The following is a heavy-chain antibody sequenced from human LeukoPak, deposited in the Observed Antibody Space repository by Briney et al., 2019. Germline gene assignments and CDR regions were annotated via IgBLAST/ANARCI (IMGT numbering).Heavy chain of an antibody. CDR1: GFTFSSHG. V-gene: IGHV3-23*01. CDR3: AKDRHWLALDD. D-gene: IGHD6-19*01. Sequence: GGSLRLSCAASGFTFSSHGMNWVRQAPGKGLEWVSGITGGGTTYYADSVKGRVAISRDNSKNTLYLQMNSLRAEDTAVYYCAKDRHWLALDDWGQGTLVTVSS. CDR2: ITGGGTT. J-gene: IGHJ4*02.